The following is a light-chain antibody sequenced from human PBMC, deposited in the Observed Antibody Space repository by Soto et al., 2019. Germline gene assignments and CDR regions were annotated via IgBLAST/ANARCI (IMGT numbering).Light chain of an antibody. J-gene: IGLJ1*01. CDR1: SSDVGDYNY. CDR3: SSYTNSSTL. CDR2: DVS. V-gene: IGLV2-14*01. Sequence: QSALTQPASVSGSPGQSITISCTGTSSDVGDYNYVSWYQQHPGKAPKLMLYDVSNRPSGISNRFSGSKSGNTASLTISGLQAEDEADYYCSSYTNSSTLFGTGTKLTVL.